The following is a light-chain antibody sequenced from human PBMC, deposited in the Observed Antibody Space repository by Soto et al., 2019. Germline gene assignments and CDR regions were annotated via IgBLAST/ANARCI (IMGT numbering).Light chain of an antibody. Sequence: DIQLTQSPSFLSASVGDRVTITCRASQGLNSYFAWYQQKPGKAPRLLLYATSTLRSVFPSRFSGSGSGTELTLTISSLRPEDVATYYCQQLNTYPLTCGGGTKVEIK. CDR1: QGLNSY. J-gene: IGKJ4*01. CDR2: ATS. V-gene: IGKV1-9*01. CDR3: QQLNTYPLT.